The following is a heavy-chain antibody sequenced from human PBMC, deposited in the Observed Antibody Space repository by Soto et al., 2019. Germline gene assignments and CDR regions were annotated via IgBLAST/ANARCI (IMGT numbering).Heavy chain of an antibody. CDR1: GFTFSSYS. D-gene: IGHD5-18*01. Sequence: EVQLVESGGGLVQPGGSTRLSCAASGFTFSSYSMNWVRQAPGTGLEWVSYISSSSSYTNYADSVKGRFTISRDNAKNSLYLQMNSLRAEDTAVYYCARTDTVMEGYYFDYWGQGTLVTVSS. J-gene: IGHJ4*02. CDR3: ARTDTVMEGYYFDY. V-gene: IGHV3-48*04. CDR2: ISSSSSYT.